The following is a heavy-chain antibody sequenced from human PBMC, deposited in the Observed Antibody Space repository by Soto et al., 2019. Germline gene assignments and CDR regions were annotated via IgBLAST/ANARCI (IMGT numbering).Heavy chain of an antibody. J-gene: IGHJ4*02. CDR1: GYTFSNAW. Sequence: PGWNPRLSCAASGYTFSNAWMSWVRQAPGKGLEWVGRIKSKTDGGTTDYAAPVKGRFTISRDDSKNTLYLQMNSLKTEDTAVYYCTSCRKERAVHTLVDYWCTGIVV. CDR3: TSCRKERAVHTLVDY. V-gene: IGHV3-15*01. D-gene: IGHD1-1*01. CDR2: IKSKTDGGTT.